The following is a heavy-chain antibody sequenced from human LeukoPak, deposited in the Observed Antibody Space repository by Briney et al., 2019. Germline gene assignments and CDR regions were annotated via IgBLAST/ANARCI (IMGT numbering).Heavy chain of an antibody. CDR2: INHSGST. CDR3: ARGLRWFTAFDI. Sequence: SETLSLTCAVYGGSFSGYYWSWIRQPPGKGLEWIGEINHSGSTNYNPSLKSRVTISVDTSKNQFSLKLGSVTAADTAVYYCARGLRWFTAFDIWGQGTMVTVSS. V-gene: IGHV4-34*01. CDR1: GGSFSGYY. D-gene: IGHD2-15*01. J-gene: IGHJ3*02.